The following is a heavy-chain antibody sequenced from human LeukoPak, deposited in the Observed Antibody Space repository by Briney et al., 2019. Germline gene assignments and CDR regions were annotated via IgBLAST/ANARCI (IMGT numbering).Heavy chain of an antibody. V-gene: IGHV4-61*02. D-gene: IGHD3-10*01. J-gene: IGHJ5*02. CDR1: GGSISSGSYY. CDR3: ARGWTRGYYGSGSYYPWFDP. CDR2: IYTSGST. Sequence: SETPSLTCTVSGGSISSGSYYWSWIRQPAGKGLEWIGRIYTSGSTNYNPSLKSRVTISVDTSKNQFSLKLSSVTAADTAVYYCARGWTRGYYGSGSYYPWFDPWGQGTLVTVSS.